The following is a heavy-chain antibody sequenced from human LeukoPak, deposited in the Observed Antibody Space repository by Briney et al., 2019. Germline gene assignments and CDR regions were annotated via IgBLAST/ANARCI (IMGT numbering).Heavy chain of an antibody. D-gene: IGHD6-13*01. CDR1: GFTFSSYW. CDR2: IKQDGSEK. CDR3: ARDHGIAAAGILDY. Sequence: GGSLRLSCAASGFTFSSYWMSWVRQAPGKGLEWVANIKQDGSEKYYVDSVKGRFTISRDNAKNSLYLQMNSLRAEDTAVYYYARDHGIAAAGILDYWGQGTLVTVSS. J-gene: IGHJ4*02. V-gene: IGHV3-7*01.